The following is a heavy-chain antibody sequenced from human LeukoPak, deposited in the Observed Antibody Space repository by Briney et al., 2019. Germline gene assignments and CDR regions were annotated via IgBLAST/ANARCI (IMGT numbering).Heavy chain of an antibody. CDR2: IYYSGST. Sequence: SETLSLTCTVSGGSISSYYWSWIRQPPGKGLEWIGYIYYSGSTNYNPSLKSRVTISVDTSKNQFSLKLSSVTAADTAVYHCARVQVTIFGVVIIRGAFDIWGQGTMVTVSS. D-gene: IGHD3-3*01. V-gene: IGHV4-59*01. CDR1: GGSISSYY. J-gene: IGHJ3*02. CDR3: ARVQVTIFGVVIIRGAFDI.